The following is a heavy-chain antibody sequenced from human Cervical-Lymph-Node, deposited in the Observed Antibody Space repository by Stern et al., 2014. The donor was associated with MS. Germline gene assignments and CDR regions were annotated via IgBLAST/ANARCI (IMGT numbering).Heavy chain of an antibody. Sequence: EVQLLESGGGVIKPGGSLRLSCTASGFTVSRDYMTWVRQAPGKGLELVSLITNVGSTFYTDSVKGRFTISRDDSKNTVYLHMTSLRAEDTAMYYCARDTSSPERSDWWGQGTLVTVSS. D-gene: IGHD1-1*01. CDR1: GFTVSRDY. CDR2: ITNVGST. CDR3: ARDTSSPERSDW. J-gene: IGHJ4*02. V-gene: IGHV3-53*01.